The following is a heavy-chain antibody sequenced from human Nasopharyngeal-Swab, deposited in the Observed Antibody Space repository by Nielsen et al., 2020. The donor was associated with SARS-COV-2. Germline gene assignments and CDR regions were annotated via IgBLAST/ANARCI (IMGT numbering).Heavy chain of an antibody. V-gene: IGHV3-21*01. CDR3: ARDHPHTAIDY. Sequence: WIRKRPGKGLEWVSSISSSSSYIYYADPVKGRFTISRDNAKNSLYLQMNSLRAEDTAVYYCARDHPHTAIDYWGQGTLVTVSS. D-gene: IGHD5-18*01. J-gene: IGHJ4*02. CDR2: ISSSSSYI.